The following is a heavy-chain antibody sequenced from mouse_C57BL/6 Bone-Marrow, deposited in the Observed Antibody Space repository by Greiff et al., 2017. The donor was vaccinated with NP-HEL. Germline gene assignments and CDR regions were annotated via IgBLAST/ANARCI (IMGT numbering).Heavy chain of an antibody. V-gene: IGHV5-4*03. CDR3: ARGGGLGRRYFDV. Sequence: EVKLVESGGGLVKPGGSLKLSCAASGFTFSSYAMSWVRQTPEKRLAWVATISDGGSYTYYPDNVKGRFTISRDNAKNNLYLQMSHLKSEDTAMYYGARGGGLGRRYFDVWGTGTTVTVSS. CDR1: GFTFSSYA. D-gene: IGHD4-1*01. J-gene: IGHJ1*03. CDR2: ISDGGSYT.